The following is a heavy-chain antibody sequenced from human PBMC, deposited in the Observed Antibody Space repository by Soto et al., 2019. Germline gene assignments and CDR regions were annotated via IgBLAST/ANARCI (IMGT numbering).Heavy chain of an antibody. D-gene: IGHD3-22*01. V-gene: IGHV4-30-2*01. CDR1: GGSISSGGYS. Sequence: SETLSLTCAVSGGSISSGGYSWSWVRQPPGKGLEWIGYIYHSGNTYYNPSLKSRVTISVGRSKNQFSLKLSSVTAADTAVYYCARCCYYDSSGYYYPNWFDPWGQGTLVTVSS. J-gene: IGHJ5*02. CDR2: IYHSGNT. CDR3: ARCCYYDSSGYYYPNWFDP.